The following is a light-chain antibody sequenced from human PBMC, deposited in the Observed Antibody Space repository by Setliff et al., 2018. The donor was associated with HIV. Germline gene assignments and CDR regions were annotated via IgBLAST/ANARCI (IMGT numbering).Light chain of an antibody. Sequence: QSVLTQPPSASGSPGQSVTISCTGTSSDVGGYNYVSWYQQHPGKAPKLMIYEVSQRPSGVPDRFSGSKSGNTASLTVSGLQAEGEADYYCSSYAGSNNSWVFGGGTKVTVL. CDR3: SSYAGSNNSWV. J-gene: IGLJ3*02. CDR1: SSDVGGYNY. CDR2: EVS. V-gene: IGLV2-8*01.